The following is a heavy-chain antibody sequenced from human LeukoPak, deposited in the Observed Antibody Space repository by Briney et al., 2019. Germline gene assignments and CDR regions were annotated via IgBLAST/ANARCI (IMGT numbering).Heavy chain of an antibody. J-gene: IGHJ4*02. Sequence: GRSLRLSRAASGFTFSSYAMHWVRQAPGKGLEWVAVISYDGSNKYYADSVKGRFTISRDNSKNTLYLQMNSLRAADTAVYYCARDGSGSYYVSYFDYWGPGTLVTVSS. CDR1: GFTFSSYA. CDR3: ARDGSGSYYVSYFDY. CDR2: ISYDGSNK. V-gene: IGHV3-30-3*01. D-gene: IGHD1-26*01.